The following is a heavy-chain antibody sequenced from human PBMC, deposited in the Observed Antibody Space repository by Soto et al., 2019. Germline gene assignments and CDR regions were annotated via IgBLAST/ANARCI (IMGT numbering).Heavy chain of an antibody. V-gene: IGHV3-33*01. Sequence: LRLSCAASGFTFNSYGMNWVRQAPGNGLEGVALIWYDVSNKYYADSVKSRFNISRDNSNNTLDLQLNSPSAEATAVYYCARGDYNFEPYFDSWGHGTLVTVSS. J-gene: IGHJ4*01. CDR2: IWYDVSNK. D-gene: IGHD3-10*01. CDR1: GFTFNSYG. CDR3: ARGDYNFEPYFDS.